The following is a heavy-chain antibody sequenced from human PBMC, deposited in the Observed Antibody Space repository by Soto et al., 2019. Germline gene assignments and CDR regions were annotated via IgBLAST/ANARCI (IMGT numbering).Heavy chain of an antibody. Sequence: EVQLMESGGGLVKPGGSLRLSCAASGFTFSTSSMNWVRQAPGKGLEWVSCISSSSSYIHYADSVKGRFTISRDNAKNSVFLQMNSLRAEDTAVYYCARDPAGIADSFDFWGQGTLVTVSS. V-gene: IGHV3-21*01. J-gene: IGHJ4*02. CDR3: ARDPAGIADSFDF. D-gene: IGHD6-13*01. CDR1: GFTFSTSS. CDR2: ISSSSSYI.